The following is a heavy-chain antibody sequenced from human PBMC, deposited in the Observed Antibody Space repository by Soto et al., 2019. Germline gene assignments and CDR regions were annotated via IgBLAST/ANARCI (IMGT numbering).Heavy chain of an antibody. CDR3: AKDTPVVMFLFDS. J-gene: IGHJ4*02. V-gene: IGHV3-23*01. D-gene: IGHD2-15*01. Sequence: GSLRLSCAASRFTSGYHAMNWVRQAPGKGLEWVSSITDTGVSTYYADSVKGRFTISRDNSKNTLYLQMNSLRTDDSAVYYCAKDTPVVMFLFDSWGRGTLVTVSS. CDR2: ITDTGVST. CDR1: RFTSGYHA.